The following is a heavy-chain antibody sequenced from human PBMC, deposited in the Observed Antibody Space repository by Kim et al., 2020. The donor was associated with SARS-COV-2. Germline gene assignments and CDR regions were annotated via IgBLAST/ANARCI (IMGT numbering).Heavy chain of an antibody. CDR3: AKDGGYSSGWYTGY. CDR1: GFTFSSYG. V-gene: IGHV3-30*18. CDR2: ISYDGSNK. J-gene: IGHJ4*02. Sequence: GGSLRLSCAASGFTFSSYGMHWVRQAPGKGLEWVAVISYDGSNKYYADSVKGRFTISRDNSKNTLYLQMNSLRAEDTAVYYCAKDGGYSSGWYTGYWGQGTLVTVSS. D-gene: IGHD6-19*01.